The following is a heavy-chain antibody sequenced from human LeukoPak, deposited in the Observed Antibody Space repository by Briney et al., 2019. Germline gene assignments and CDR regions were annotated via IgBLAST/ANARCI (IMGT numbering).Heavy chain of an antibody. CDR3: ARLTYCSSTSCYGGELDY. Sequence: KPSETLSLTCAVSGYSISSGYYWGWIRQPPGKGLEWIGSIYHSGSTYYNPSLKSRVTISVDTSKNQFSLKLNSVTAADSAVYYCARLTYCSSTSCYGGELDYWGQGTLVTVSS. CDR1: GYSISSGYY. J-gene: IGHJ4*02. CDR2: IYHSGST. V-gene: IGHV4-38-2*01. D-gene: IGHD2-2*01.